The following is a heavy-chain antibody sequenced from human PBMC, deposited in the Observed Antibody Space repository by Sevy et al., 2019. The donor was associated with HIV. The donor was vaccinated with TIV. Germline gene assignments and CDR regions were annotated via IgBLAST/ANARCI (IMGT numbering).Heavy chain of an antibody. CDR1: GFTFSSYA. CDR2: ISYDGSNK. J-gene: IGHJ6*02. CDR3: ARDKFGVYSYGHNNYYSYYGMDV. D-gene: IGHD5-18*01. Sequence: GGSLRLSCAASGFTFSSYAMHWVRQAPGKGLEWVAVISYDGSNKYYADSVKGRFTISRDNSKNTLYLQLNSLRAEDTAVYYCARDKFGVYSYGHNNYYSYYGMDVWGQGTTVTVSS. V-gene: IGHV3-30*04.